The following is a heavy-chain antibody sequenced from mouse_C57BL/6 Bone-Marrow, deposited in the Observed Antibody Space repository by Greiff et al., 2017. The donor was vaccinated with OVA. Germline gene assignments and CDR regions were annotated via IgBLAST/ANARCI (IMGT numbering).Heavy chain of an antibody. CDR2: IHPNSGST. D-gene: IGHD2-1*01. Sequence: QVQLQQPGAELVKPGASVKLSCKASGYTFTSYWMHWVKQRPGQGLEWIGMIHPNSGSTNYNEKFKSKATLTVDKSSSTAYMQLSSLTSEDSAVYYGARLDGNYVGWYFDVWGTGTTVTVSS. V-gene: IGHV1-64*01. CDR3: ARLDGNYVGWYFDV. CDR1: GYTFTSYW. J-gene: IGHJ1*03.